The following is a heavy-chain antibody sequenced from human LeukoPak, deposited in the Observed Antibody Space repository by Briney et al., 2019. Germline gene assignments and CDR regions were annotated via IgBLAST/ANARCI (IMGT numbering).Heavy chain of an antibody. Sequence: EWVAVISYDGSNKYYADSVKGRFTISRDNSKNTLYLQMNSLRAEDTAVYYCARNGVRDCSSTSCYTWRGYFDLWGRGTLVTVSS. CDR3: ARNGVRDCSSTSCYTWRGYFDL. V-gene: IGHV3-30*04. D-gene: IGHD2-2*02. CDR2: ISYDGSNK. J-gene: IGHJ2*01.